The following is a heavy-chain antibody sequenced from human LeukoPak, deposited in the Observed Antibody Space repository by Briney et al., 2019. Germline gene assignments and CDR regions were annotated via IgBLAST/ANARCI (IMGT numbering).Heavy chain of an antibody. CDR3: ARHRGYNYGYSDY. J-gene: IGHJ4*02. V-gene: IGHV5-51*01. CDR1: GYSFTNYW. D-gene: IGHD5-18*01. Sequence: GESLKISRKGSGYSFTNYWIGWVRQMPGKGLEGIGITYPNDSDTRYSPSLQGLVSISAHKSIRTAYLQWSSLKASDTAMYYCARHRGYNYGYSDYWGRGTLVTVSS. CDR2: TYPNDSDT.